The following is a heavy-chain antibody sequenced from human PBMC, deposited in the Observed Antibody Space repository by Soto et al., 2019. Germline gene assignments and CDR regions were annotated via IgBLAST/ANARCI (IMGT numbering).Heavy chain of an antibody. V-gene: IGHV1-69*06. CDR2: IIPIFGTA. D-gene: IGHD5-18*01. J-gene: IGHJ4*02. CDR1: GGTFSSYA. CDR3: ARGGYSYGPAGDYFDY. Sequence: SVKVSCKASGGTFSSYAISCVLQSPLQGLEWMGGIIPIFGTANYAQKFQGRVTITADKSTSTAYMELSSLRSEDTAVYYCARGGYSYGPAGDYFDYWGQGTLVTVSS.